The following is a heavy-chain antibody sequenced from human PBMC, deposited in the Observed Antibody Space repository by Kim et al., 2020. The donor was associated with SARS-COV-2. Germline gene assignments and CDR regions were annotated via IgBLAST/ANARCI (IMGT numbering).Heavy chain of an antibody. CDR1: GYTFSSYG. V-gene: IGHV1-18*01. CDR2: ISAYNGKT. Sequence: ASVKVSCKASGYTFSSYGISWVRQAPGQGLEWMGWISAYNGKTHYVEKFQGRVTMTTDTSTHTAYMDLRSLRSDDTAVYFCARDCPYNAGCVHLGGDGFDIWGQGTTVIVSS. J-gene: IGHJ3*02. CDR3: ARDCPYNAGCVHLGGDGFDI. D-gene: IGHD1-20*01.